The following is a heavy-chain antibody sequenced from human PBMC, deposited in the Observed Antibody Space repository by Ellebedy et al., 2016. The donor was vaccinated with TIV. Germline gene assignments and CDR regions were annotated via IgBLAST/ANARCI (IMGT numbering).Heavy chain of an antibody. CDR3: ARPNPHYYGDYGYGMDV. V-gene: IGHV5-10-1*01. Sequence: GESLKISCKGSGYSFTSYWISWVRQMPGKGLEWMGRIDPSDSYTNYSPSFQGHVTISADKSISTAYLQWSSLKASDTAMYYCARPNPHYYGDYGYGMDVWGQGTTVTVSS. CDR1: GYSFTSYW. J-gene: IGHJ6*02. CDR2: IDPSDSYT. D-gene: IGHD4-17*01.